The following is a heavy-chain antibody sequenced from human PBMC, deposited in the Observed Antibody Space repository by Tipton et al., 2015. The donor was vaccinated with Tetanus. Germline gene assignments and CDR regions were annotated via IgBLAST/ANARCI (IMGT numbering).Heavy chain of an antibody. D-gene: IGHD5-24*01. V-gene: IGHV4-30-2*01. CDR3: ARYNSYFYAMDV. Sequence: TLSLTCALSGGSITRGAYSWSWIRQPPGKGLEWIGYIYASGTTHSNPSLKSRVTISVGETKRQFSLNLTSVTAADTAVYYCARYNSYFYAMDVWGQGTTVTVSS. CDR1: GGSITRGAYS. J-gene: IGHJ6*02. CDR2: IYASGTT.